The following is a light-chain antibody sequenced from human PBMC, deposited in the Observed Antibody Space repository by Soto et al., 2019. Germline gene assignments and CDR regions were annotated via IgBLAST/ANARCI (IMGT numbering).Light chain of an antibody. V-gene: IGKV3-15*01. J-gene: IGKJ2*01. CDR2: GAS. CDR3: QQGLHCPLT. Sequence: VMTQSPATLSLSPGYRAALSCRATQRTNSELAWYQQKPGQPPRLLIYGASTRATGVPDRFTGSESGSEFTLTISGLQSEDVAVYYCQQGLHCPLTLGPGTRLDI. CDR1: QRTNSE.